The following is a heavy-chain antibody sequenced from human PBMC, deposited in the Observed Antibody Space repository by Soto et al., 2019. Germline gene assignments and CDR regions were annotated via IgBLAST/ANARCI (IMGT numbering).Heavy chain of an antibody. J-gene: IGHJ6*02. CDR3: VHGYSSGWYGMDV. CDR1: GFTFSSYA. CDR2: ISSNGGST. V-gene: IGHV3-64D*08. Sequence: GGSLILSCSASGFTFSSYAMHWVRQAPGKGLEYVSAISSNGGSTYYADSVKGRFTISRDNSKNTLYLQMSSLRAEDTAVYYCVHGYSSGWYGMDVWGQGTTVTVSS. D-gene: IGHD6-19*01.